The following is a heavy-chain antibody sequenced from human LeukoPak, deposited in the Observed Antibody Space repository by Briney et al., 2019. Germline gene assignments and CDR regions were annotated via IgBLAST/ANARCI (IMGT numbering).Heavy chain of an antibody. Sequence: PGGSLRISCAASGFTFSSYSMNWVRQAPGKGLEWVSSISSSSSYIYYADSVKGRFTISRDNAKNSLYLQMNSLRAEDTAVYYCASLKVGATRTNANDYWGQGTLVTVSS. V-gene: IGHV3-21*01. D-gene: IGHD1-26*01. CDR1: GFTFSSYS. CDR3: ASLKVGATRTNANDY. CDR2: ISSSSSYI. J-gene: IGHJ4*02.